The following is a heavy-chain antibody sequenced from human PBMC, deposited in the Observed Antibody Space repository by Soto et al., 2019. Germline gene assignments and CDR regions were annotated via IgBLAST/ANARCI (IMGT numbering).Heavy chain of an antibody. CDR1: GGSISSYY. J-gene: IGHJ6*02. D-gene: IGHD6-13*01. CDR2: IYYSGST. Sequence: SETLSLTCTVSGGSISSYYWSWIRQPPGKGLEWIGYIYYSGSTNYNPSLKSRVTISVDTSKNQFSLKPSSVTAADTAVYYCASQQLVHYYYGMDVWGQGTTVTVSS. V-gene: IGHV4-59*01. CDR3: ASQQLVHYYYGMDV.